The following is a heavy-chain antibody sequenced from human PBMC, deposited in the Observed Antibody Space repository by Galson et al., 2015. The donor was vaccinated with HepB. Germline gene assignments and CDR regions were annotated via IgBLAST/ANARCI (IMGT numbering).Heavy chain of an antibody. CDR2: ISSRTTAT. D-gene: IGHD3-16*02. J-gene: IGHJ4*02. CDR3: ARPRGIFRPFDY. Sequence: SLRLSCATSGFTFSAYGMSWVRQAPGKGLEWVSYISSRTTATYYADSVQGRFTISRDTSDNTVYLQMNSLKPEDTAVYFCARPRGIFRPFDYWGQGTLVTVSS. V-gene: IGHV3-48*01. CDR1: GFTFSAYG.